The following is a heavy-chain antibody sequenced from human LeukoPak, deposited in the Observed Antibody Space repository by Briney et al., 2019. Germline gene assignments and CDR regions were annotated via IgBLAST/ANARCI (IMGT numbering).Heavy chain of an antibody. CDR3: ARDQDSSGYYYYFDY. J-gene: IGHJ4*02. CDR1: GYTFTSYY. D-gene: IGHD3-22*01. V-gene: IGHV1-46*01. Sequence: ASVKVSCKASGYTFTSYYMHWVRQAPGQGLEWMGIINPSGGSTSYAQKFQGRVTMTRDTSTSTVYMKLSSLRSEDTAVYYCARDQDSSGYYYYFDYWGQGTLVTVSS. CDR2: INPSGGST.